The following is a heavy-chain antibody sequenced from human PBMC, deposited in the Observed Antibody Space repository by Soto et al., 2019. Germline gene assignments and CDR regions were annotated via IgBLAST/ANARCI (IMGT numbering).Heavy chain of an antibody. CDR3: ARDVGAGSGWYSEEVGYYYYYGMDV. Sequence: QVQLVQSGAEVKKPGASVKVSCKASGYTFTSYAMHWVRQAPGQRLEWMGWINAGNGNTKYSQKFQGRVTITRDTSASTAYXXLXSXXSEDTAVYYCARDVGAGSGWYSEEVGYYYYYGMDVWGQGTTVTVSS. J-gene: IGHJ6*02. D-gene: IGHD6-19*01. CDR2: INAGNGNT. V-gene: IGHV1-3*01. CDR1: GYTFTSYA.